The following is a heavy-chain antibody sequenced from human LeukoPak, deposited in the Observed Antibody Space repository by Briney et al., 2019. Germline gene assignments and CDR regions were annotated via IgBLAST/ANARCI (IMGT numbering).Heavy chain of an antibody. V-gene: IGHV3-30*02. CDR2: IQFDGSYK. Sequence: GGSLRLSCAASGFTFGSSAMHWVRQALGKGLECVAFIQFDGSYKLYSDSVKGRFSISRDNSKNTLYLEMNSLRPEDTSVYYCATHCSGTACHRDYWGQGTLVTVSS. CDR1: GFTFGSSA. D-gene: IGHD2-2*01. CDR3: ATHCSGTACHRDY. J-gene: IGHJ4*02.